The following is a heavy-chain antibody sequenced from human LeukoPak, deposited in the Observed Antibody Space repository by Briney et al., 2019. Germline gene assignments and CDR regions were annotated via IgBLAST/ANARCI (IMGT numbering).Heavy chain of an antibody. CDR2: ISIDGNTK. D-gene: IGHD3-10*01. CDR3: AIDMRRGVPDYFDY. J-gene: IGHJ4*02. V-gene: IGHV3-30-3*01. CDR1: GFTFSSYD. Sequence: GRSLRLSCAASGFTFSSYDMHWVRQAPGKGLEWVAVISIDGNTKYYADSVKGRFSISRDNSRNTLFLQMNSLRAEDTAVYFCAIDMRRGVPDYFDYWGQGTLVTVS.